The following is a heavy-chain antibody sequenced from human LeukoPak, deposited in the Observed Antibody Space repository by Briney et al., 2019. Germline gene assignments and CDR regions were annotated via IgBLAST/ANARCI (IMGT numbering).Heavy chain of an antibody. CDR2: IRYDGSNK. CDR3: ARESLSWYFFDY. CDR1: GFTFSSYG. D-gene: IGHD6-13*01. J-gene: IGHJ4*02. Sequence: GGSLRLSCAASGFTFSSYGMHWVRQAPGKGLEWVAFIRYDGSNKYYADSVKGRFTISRDNSKDTLYLQMNSLSAEDTAVYFCARESLSWYFFDYWGQGTLVTVSS. V-gene: IGHV3-30*02.